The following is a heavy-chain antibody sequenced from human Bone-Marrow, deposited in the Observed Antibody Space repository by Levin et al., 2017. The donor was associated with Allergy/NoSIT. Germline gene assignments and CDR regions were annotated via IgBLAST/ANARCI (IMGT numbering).Heavy chain of an antibody. Sequence: ASVKVSSKASGYIFSNFDINWVRQATGQGLEWMGWMNPESGNMDFAQKFKGRVTVTVNTSRNTAYLELSSLRCDDTGVYFCTRAVRSLVVTPNAYWIDSWGQGTQVIVSS. CDR1: GYIFSNFD. CDR2: MNPESGNM. D-gene: IGHD4-23*01. V-gene: IGHV1-8*01. CDR3: TRAVRSLVVTPNAYWIDS. J-gene: IGHJ5*01.